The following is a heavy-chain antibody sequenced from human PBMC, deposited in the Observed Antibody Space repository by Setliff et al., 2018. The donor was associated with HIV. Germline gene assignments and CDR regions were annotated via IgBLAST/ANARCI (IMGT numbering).Heavy chain of an antibody. CDR1: SGSISSNSYY. V-gene: IGHV4-39*07. CDR3: AGWKGDYYDSSGTNGY. J-gene: IGHJ4*02. Sequence: SETLSLTCTVSSGSISSNSYYWGWIRQPPGKGLEWIGSIYYSGSTYYNPSLKSRVTISVDTSKNQFSLKLSSVTAADTAVYYCAGWKGDYYDSSGTNGYWGQGTLVTVLL. D-gene: IGHD3-22*01. CDR2: IYYSGST.